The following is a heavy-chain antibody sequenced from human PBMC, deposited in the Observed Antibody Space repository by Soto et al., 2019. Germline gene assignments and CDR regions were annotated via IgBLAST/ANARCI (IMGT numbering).Heavy chain of an antibody. CDR3: AGESKGIVVVVAATALGY. CDR1: GYTFTSYY. J-gene: IGHJ4*02. CDR2: INPSGGST. Sequence: QVQLVQSGAEVKKPGASVKVSCKASGYTFTSYYMHWVRQAPGQGLEWMGIINPSGGSTSYAQKFQGRVILTRDTPKSTVYMELSSLRSEDTAVYYCAGESKGIVVVVAATALGYWGQGTLVTVSS. D-gene: IGHD2-15*01. V-gene: IGHV1-46*01.